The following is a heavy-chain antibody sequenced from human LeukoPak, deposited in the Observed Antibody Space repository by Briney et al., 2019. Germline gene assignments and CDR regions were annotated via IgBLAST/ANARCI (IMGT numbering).Heavy chain of an antibody. V-gene: IGHV3-23*01. Sequence: GGPLRLSCAASGFTFTSYSMNWVRQAPGKGLEWVSTISGGGSTYYADSVKGRFTISRDNSKNTLYLQVNSLRAEDTAVYYCAKGGKWDVTPFDYWGQGTLVTVSS. CDR3: AKGGKWDVTPFDY. J-gene: IGHJ4*02. D-gene: IGHD1-26*01. CDR1: GFTFTSYS. CDR2: ISGGGST.